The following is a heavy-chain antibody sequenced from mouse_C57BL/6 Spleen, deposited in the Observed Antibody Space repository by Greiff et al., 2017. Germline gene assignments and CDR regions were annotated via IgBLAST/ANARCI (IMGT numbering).Heavy chain of an antibody. J-gene: IGHJ3*01. CDR1: GYSITSGYY. V-gene: IGHV3-6*01. D-gene: IGHD1-1*01. Sequence: VQLKESGPGLVKPSQSLSLTCSVTGYSITSGYYWNWIRQFPGNKLEWMGYISYDGSNNYNPSLKNRISITRDTSKNQFFLKLNSVTTEDTATYYCAREDGSSPAWFAYWGQGTLVTVSA. CDR3: AREDGSSPAWFAY. CDR2: ISYDGSN.